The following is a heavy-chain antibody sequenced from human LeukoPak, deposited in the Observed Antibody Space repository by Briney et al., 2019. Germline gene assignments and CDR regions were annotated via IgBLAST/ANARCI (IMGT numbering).Heavy chain of an antibody. CDR2: ISGRGYDT. Sequence: PGGSLRLSCVASGFTFTNHGMSWVRQTPGKGLEWVSTISGRGYDTYCADSVKGRFTISRDSSKNTLFLQMNGLRPEDTAVYYCAKGAEEGVVVTAVYYYYMDVWGKGTTVTISS. J-gene: IGHJ6*03. CDR3: AKGAEEGVVVTAVYYYYMDV. V-gene: IGHV3-23*01. D-gene: IGHD3-22*01. CDR1: GFTFTNHG.